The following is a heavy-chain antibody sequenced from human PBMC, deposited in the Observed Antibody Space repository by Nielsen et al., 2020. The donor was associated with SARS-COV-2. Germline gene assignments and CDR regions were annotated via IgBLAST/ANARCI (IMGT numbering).Heavy chain of an antibody. D-gene: IGHD3-16*01. J-gene: IGHJ6*02. V-gene: IGHV1-46*01. CDR1: GFTFSSYG. CDR3: ARERLYGMDV. CDR2: INPSGGST. Sequence: GGSLRLSCAASGFTFSSYGMHWVRQAPGQGLEWMGIINPSGGSTSYAQKFQGRVTMTRDTSTSTVYMELSSLRSEDTAVYYCARERLYGMDVWGQGTTVTVSS.